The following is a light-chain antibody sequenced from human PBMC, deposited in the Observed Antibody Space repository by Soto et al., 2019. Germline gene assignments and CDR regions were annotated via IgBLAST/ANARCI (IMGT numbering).Light chain of an antibody. J-gene: IGLJ2*01. CDR2: QDT. CDR1: KLGEEY. Sequence: SSELTQPPSVSVSPGQTASITCSGDKLGEEYASWYQQKPGQSPVVVIYQDTKRPSGIPERFSGSNSGNTATLTISGTQAMDEADYYCQAWDSSTVVFGGGTKLTVL. CDR3: QAWDSSTVV. V-gene: IGLV3-1*01.